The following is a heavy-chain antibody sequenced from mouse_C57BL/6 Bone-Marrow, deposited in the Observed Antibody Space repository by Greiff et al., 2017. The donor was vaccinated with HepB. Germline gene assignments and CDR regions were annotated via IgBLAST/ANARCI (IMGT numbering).Heavy chain of an antibody. CDR2: INYSGST. Sequence: EVKLMESGPGMVKPSQSLSLTCTVTGYSITSGYDWHWIRHFPGNNLEWMGYINYSGSTKYNPSPKSRISITHNTSKNHFFLKLNSVTTEDTATYYCARATYRKGGYVDYWGQGTTLTVSS. CDR1: GYSITSGYD. CDR3: ARATYRKGGYVDY. J-gene: IGHJ2*01. D-gene: IGHD5-1*01. V-gene: IGHV3-1*01.